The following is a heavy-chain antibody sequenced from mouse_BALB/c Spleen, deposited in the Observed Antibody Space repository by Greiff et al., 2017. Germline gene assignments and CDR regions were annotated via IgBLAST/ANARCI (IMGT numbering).Heavy chain of an antibody. CDR2: ISSGSSTI. Sequence: EVQLVESGGGLVQPGGSRKLSCAASGFTFSSFGMHWVRQAPEKGLEWVAYISSGSSTIYYADTVKGRFTISRDNPKNTLFLQMTSLRSEDTAMYYCARSDGPDYWGQGTTLTVSS. V-gene: IGHV5-17*02. CDR1: GFTFSSFG. D-gene: IGHD1-2*01. J-gene: IGHJ2*01. CDR3: ARSDGPDY.